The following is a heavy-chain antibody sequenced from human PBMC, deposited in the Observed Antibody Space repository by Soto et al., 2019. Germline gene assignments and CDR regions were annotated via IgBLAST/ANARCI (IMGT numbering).Heavy chain of an antibody. Sequence: QVQLVQSGAEVKKPGASVKVSCKTSGYTFTNYDINWVRQATGQGLEWMGWTNPKSGYTGSAQKFQGRVTMTRDSSISTAYMELHNLTSEDTAVYYCARTAGDLDYWGQGTLITVSS. D-gene: IGHD4-17*01. V-gene: IGHV1-8*01. CDR2: TNPKSGYT. CDR1: GYTFTNYD. CDR3: ARTAGDLDY. J-gene: IGHJ4*02.